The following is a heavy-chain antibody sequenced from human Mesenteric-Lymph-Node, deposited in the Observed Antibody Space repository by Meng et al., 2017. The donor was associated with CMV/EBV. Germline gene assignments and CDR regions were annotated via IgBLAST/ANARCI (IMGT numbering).Heavy chain of an antibody. Sequence: GESLKISCAASGFTFSSYAIHWVRQAPGKGLEWVAVISFDGSNEYYADSVKGRFTISRDNSKNTLYLQMNSLRAEDTAVYYCAKDRGGYYYDSSGPSDYWGQGTLVTVSS. J-gene: IGHJ4*02. CDR1: GFTFSSYA. CDR2: ISFDGSNE. V-gene: IGHV3-30*04. CDR3: AKDRGGYYYDSSGPSDY. D-gene: IGHD3-22*01.